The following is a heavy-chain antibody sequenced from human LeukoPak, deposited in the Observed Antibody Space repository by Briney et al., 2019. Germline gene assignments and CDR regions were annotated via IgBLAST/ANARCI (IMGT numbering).Heavy chain of an antibody. CDR1: GLTFSSYW. CDR2: IKQDGSEK. V-gene: IGHV3-7*01. J-gene: IGHJ6*02. CDR3: ARDGLPDTVIMLYYYYGMDV. D-gene: IGHD4-11*01. Sequence: GGSLRLSCAASGLTFSSYWMSWVRQAPGKGLEWVANIKQDGSEKYYVDSVKGRFTISRDNAKNSLYLQMNSLRAEDTAVYYCARDGLPDTVIMLYYYYGMDVWGQGTTVTVSS.